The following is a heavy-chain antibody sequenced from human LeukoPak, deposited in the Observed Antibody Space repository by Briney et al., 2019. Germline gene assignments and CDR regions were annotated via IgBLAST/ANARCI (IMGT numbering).Heavy chain of an antibody. D-gene: IGHD3-10*01. Sequence: GASVKVSCKASGYTFTSYYMHWARQAPGQGLEWMGIINPSGGSTSYAQKFQGRVTMTRDTSTSTVYMELSSLRSEDTAVYYCARDKEVRGVVREGPLTTSSDAFDIWGQGTMVTVSS. V-gene: IGHV1-46*01. J-gene: IGHJ3*02. CDR3: ARDKEVRGVVREGPLTTSSDAFDI. CDR1: GYTFTSYY. CDR2: INPSGGST.